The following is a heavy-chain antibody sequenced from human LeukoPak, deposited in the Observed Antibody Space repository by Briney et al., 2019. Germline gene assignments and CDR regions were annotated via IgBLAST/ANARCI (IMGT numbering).Heavy chain of an antibody. CDR3: ARETGDIVLMVYDNWFDP. D-gene: IGHD2-8*01. V-gene: IGHV3-7*01. J-gene: IGHJ5*02. CDR1: GFTFSSYW. Sequence: QAGGSLRLSCAASGFTFSSYWMSWVRQAPGKGLEWVANIKQDGSGKYYVDSVKGRFTISRDNAKNSLYLQMNSLRAEDTAVYYCARETGDIVLMVYDNWFDPWGQGTLVTVSS. CDR2: IKQDGSGK.